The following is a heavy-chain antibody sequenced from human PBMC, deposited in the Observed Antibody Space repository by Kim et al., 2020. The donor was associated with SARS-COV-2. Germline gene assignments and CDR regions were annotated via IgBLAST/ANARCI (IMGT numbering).Heavy chain of an antibody. Sequence: SETLSLTCTVSGGSISSSSYYWGWIRQPPGKGLEWIGSIYYSGSTYYNPSLKSRVTISVETSKNQFSLKLSSVTAADTAVYYCARHSRATTVKYDYWGQGTLVTVSS. CDR3: ARHSRATTVKYDY. CDR2: IYYSGST. J-gene: IGHJ4*02. D-gene: IGHD4-17*01. V-gene: IGHV4-39*01. CDR1: GGSISSSSYY.